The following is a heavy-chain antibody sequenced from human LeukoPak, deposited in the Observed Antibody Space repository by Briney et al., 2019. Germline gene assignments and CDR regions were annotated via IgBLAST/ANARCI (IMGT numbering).Heavy chain of an antibody. CDR1: GDSISSNY. J-gene: IGHJ5*02. Sequence: SETLSLTCTVSGDSISSNYWSWIRKSPGKGLGFDGYIYDSWRTKYNPTLKSRVTISVDTSKNLFSLKLTSVTAADTAVYYCATCRDEFGDYGFTSWGQGTLVTVSS. CDR3: ATCRDEFGDYGFTS. V-gene: IGHV4-59*01. CDR2: IYDSWRT. D-gene: IGHD3-10*01.